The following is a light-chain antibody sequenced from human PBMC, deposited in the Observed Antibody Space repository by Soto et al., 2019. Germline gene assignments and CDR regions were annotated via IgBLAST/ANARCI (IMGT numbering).Light chain of an antibody. V-gene: IGKV1-5*03. CDR2: KAS. CDR3: QQYNTYSRT. CDR1: QSISSW. J-gene: IGKJ1*01. Sequence: DIQMTQSPSTLSASVGDRVTITCRASQSISSWLAWYQQIPGKAPKLLIYKASSLESGVPSRFSGSGSGTEFTLTIISLQPDDFATYYCQQYNTYSRTFGQGTKVEVK.